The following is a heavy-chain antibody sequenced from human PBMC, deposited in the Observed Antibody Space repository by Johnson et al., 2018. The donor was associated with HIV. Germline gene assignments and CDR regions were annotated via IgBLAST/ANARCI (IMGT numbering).Heavy chain of an antibody. CDR1: GFTFSSHA. CDR3: ARATVDDYGDYDDAFDI. V-gene: IGHV3-30-3*01. D-gene: IGHD4-17*01. CDR2: ISYDGSNK. Sequence: VQLVESGGGEVQPGRSLRLSCAASGFTFSSHAMHWVRQAPGKGLEWVAVISYDGSNKYYADSVKGRFTISRDNSKNTMYLQMNSLRAEDTAVYYCARATVDDYGDYDDAFDIWGQGTMVTVSS. J-gene: IGHJ3*02.